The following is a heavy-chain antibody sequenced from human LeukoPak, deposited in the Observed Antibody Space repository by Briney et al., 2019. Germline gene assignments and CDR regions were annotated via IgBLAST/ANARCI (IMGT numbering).Heavy chain of an antibody. J-gene: IGHJ1*01. V-gene: IGHV3-74*01. CDR1: GFTFSSYW. Sequence: GGSLRLSCAASGFTFSSYWMHWVRQAPGKGLGWVSRIKGDGNTNYADSVKGRFTISRDNAKNTVSLQMNSLRAEDTGVYYCARAPSEIGGYYPEYFRHWGQGTLVTVSS. D-gene: IGHD3-22*01. CDR3: ARAPSEIGGYYPEYFRH. CDR2: IKGDGNT.